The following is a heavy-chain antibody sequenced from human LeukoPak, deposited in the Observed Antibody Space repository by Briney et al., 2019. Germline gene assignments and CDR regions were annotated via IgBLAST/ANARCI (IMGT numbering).Heavy chain of an antibody. CDR3: ARATTPDSTTSPFDY. CDR1: GFTFSTYG. Sequence: PGGSLRLSCAASGFTFSTYGMHWVRQAPGKGLEWVAFIRYDGSNKYYADSVKGRFTISRDNSKNTLYLQMNSVRAEDTALYYCARATTPDSTTSPFDYWGQGTLVTVSS. V-gene: IGHV3-30*02. J-gene: IGHJ4*02. CDR2: IRYDGSNK. D-gene: IGHD1-1*01.